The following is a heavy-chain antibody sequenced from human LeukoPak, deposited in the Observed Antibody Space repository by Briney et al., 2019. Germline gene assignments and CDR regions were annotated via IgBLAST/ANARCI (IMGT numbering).Heavy chain of an antibody. J-gene: IGHJ5*02. CDR2: ISAYNGNT. Sequence: ASVKVSCKASGYTFTSYGISWVRQAPGQGLEWMGWISAYNGNTNYAQKLQGRVTMTTDTSTSTAYMELRSLRSDDTAVYYCARVNDIVVVPAAKGWFDPWGQGTLVTVSS. V-gene: IGHV1-18*01. D-gene: IGHD2-2*01. CDR3: ARVNDIVVVPAAKGWFDP. CDR1: GYTFTSYG.